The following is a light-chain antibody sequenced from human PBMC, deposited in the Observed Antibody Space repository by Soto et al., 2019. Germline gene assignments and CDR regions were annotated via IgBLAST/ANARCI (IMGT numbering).Light chain of an antibody. Sequence: QSVLIQPPSVSGSPGQSVTISCTGTSSDVWSYDFVSWYQHHPGTVPKPMIYNVSTQPSGVPDRFSGSKSGNSASMTISGLQAEDEADYYCCSYAGSSTFPYVFGTGTKVTVL. V-gene: IGLV2-11*01. CDR2: NVS. CDR1: SSDVWSYDF. J-gene: IGLJ1*01. CDR3: CSYAGSSTFPYV.